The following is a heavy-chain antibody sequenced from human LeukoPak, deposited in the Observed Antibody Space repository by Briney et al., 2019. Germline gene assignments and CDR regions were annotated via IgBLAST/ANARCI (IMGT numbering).Heavy chain of an antibody. CDR2: ISGSGGSS. CDR1: GFTFTNYA. Sequence: PGGSLRLSCAASGFTFTNYAMNWVRQAPGKGLEWVSAISGSGGSSSYADSVRGRFTISRDNSNNMLYPQMNSLRAEDTAVYYCAKPLRDAGSFNYPYFDFWGQGTLVTVSS. J-gene: IGHJ4*02. D-gene: IGHD5-24*01. V-gene: IGHV3-23*01. CDR3: AKPLRDAGSFNYPYFDF.